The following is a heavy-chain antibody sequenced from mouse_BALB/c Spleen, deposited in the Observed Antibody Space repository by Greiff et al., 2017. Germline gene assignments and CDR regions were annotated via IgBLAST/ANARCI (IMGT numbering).Heavy chain of an antibody. Sequence: VQLQQSGPELVKPGASVKIPCKASGYTFTDYNMDWVKQSHGKSLEWIGDINPNNGGTIYNQKFKGKATLTVDKSSSTAYMELRSLTSEDTAVYYCARGINRYDFYYAMDYWGQGTSVTVSS. CDR3: ARGINRYDFYYAMDY. J-gene: IGHJ4*01. D-gene: IGHD2-14*01. CDR2: INPNNGGT. CDR1: GYTFTDYN. V-gene: IGHV1-18*01.